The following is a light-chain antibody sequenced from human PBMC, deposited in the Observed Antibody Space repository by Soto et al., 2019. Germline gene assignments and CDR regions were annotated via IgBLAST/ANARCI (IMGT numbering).Light chain of an antibody. CDR3: SSYTTSNTRQIV. CDR1: SSDVGGYNY. CDR2: DVS. V-gene: IGLV2-14*03. J-gene: IGLJ1*01. Sequence: QSVLTQPASVSGSPGQSITISCTGTSSDVGGYNYVSWYQHHPGKAPKLIIYDVSNRPSGVSNRFSGSKSGNTASLTISGLQPEDAADYYCSSYTTSNTRQIVFGTGTKLTVL.